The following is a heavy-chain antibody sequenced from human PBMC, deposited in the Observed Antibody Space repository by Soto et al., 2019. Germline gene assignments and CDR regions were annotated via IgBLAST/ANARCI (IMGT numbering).Heavy chain of an antibody. CDR3: AGSSTYCSTTSCYTGWFDP. D-gene: IGHD2-2*02. J-gene: IGHJ5*02. CDR1: GGSFSNNY. CDR2: INHSGVT. V-gene: IGHV4-34*01. Sequence: PSETLSLTCAVYGGSFSNNYWIWIRQPPGKGLEWIGEINHSGVTNYNPSLKSRVTIPVDTSKKQFSLKLKSVTAADTAVYYCAGSSTYCSTTSCYTGWFDPWGQGALVTVSS.